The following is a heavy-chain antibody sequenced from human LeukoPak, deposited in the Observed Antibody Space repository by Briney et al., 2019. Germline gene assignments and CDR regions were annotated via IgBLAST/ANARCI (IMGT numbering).Heavy chain of an antibody. CDR2: ISSSGSTI. Sequence: GRSLRLSCAASGFTFSSYEMNWVRQAPGKGLEWVSYISSSGSTIYYADSVKGRFTISRDNAKNSLYLQMNSLRAEDTAVYYCARERPSWDAFDIWGQGTMVTVSS. CDR1: GFTFSSYE. V-gene: IGHV3-48*03. J-gene: IGHJ3*02. CDR3: ARERPSWDAFDI.